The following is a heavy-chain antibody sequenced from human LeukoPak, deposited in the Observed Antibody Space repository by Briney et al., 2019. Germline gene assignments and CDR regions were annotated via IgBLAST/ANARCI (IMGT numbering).Heavy chain of an antibody. CDR2: IYYSGST. V-gene: IGHV4-59*01. J-gene: IGHJ3*02. D-gene: IGHD2-2*01. CDR1: GGSISSYY. Sequence: SETLSLTCTVSGGSISSYYWNWIWQPPGKGLEWIGIIYYSGSTNYNPSLKSRVTISVDTSKNQFSLKLSSVTAADTAVYYCARGVVPAAISYAFDIWGQGTMVTVSS. CDR3: ARGVVPAAISYAFDI.